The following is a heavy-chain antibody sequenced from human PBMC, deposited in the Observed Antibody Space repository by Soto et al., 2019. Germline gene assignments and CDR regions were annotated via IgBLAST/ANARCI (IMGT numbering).Heavy chain of an antibody. D-gene: IGHD5-18*01. Sequence: GASVKVSCKASGYTFTHYYIHWVRQAPGQGLEWMGIINPNGGITTYAQKFRAGFTMARDTSTSTVYLELSSLRSEDSAIYYCATSVNSAMAFDYWGQGTVGNVS. CDR1: GYTFTHYY. V-gene: IGHV1-46*01. J-gene: IGHJ4*02. CDR3: ATSVNSAMAFDY. CDR2: INPNGGIT.